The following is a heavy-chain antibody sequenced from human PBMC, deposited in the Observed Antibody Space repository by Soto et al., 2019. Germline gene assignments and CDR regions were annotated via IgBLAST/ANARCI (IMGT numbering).Heavy chain of an antibody. CDR2: IIPIFGTA. CDR1: GGTFSNYA. J-gene: IGHJ4*02. V-gene: IGHV1-69*12. CDR3: ARAGLMTTVTSYFDY. Sequence: QVQLVQSGAEVKKPGSSVKVSCKASGGTFSNYAINWVRQAPGQGLECMGGIIPIFGTANYAERFQGRVTITADESTSTAYMELSSLRSEDTAVYYCARAGLMTTVTSYFDYWGQGTLVTVSS. D-gene: IGHD4-4*01.